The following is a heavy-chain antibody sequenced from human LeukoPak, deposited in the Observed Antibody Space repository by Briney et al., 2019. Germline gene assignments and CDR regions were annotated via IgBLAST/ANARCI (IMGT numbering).Heavy chain of an antibody. V-gene: IGHV3-7*01. D-gene: IGHD3-22*01. CDR3: PRVKGVSAYYDSSGSYRGDYFDY. CDR1: GFTFSSYW. Sequence: GGSLRLSCAASGFTFSSYWMSWVRQAPGKGLEWVANIKQDGSEKYYVDSVKGRFTISRDNAKNSLYLQMNSLRVEDTAVYYCPRVKGVSAYYDSSGSYRGDYFDYWGQGTLVTVSS. J-gene: IGHJ4*02. CDR2: IKQDGSEK.